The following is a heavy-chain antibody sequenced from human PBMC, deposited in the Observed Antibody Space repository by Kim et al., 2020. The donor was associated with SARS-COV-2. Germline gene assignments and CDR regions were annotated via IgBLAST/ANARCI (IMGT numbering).Heavy chain of an antibody. CDR1: GGTFSSYA. Sequence: SVKVSCKASGGTFSSYAISWVRQAPGQGLEWMGGIIPIFGTANYAQKFQGRVTITADESTSTAYMELSSLRSEDTAVYYCARDDKRFVTMVRGVIMNAFDIWGQGTMVTVSS. CDR2: IIPIFGTA. J-gene: IGHJ3*02. V-gene: IGHV1-69*13. D-gene: IGHD3-10*01. CDR3: ARDDKRFVTMVRGVIMNAFDI.